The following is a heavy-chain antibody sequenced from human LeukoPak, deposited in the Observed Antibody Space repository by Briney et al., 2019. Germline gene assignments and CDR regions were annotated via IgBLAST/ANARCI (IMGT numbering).Heavy chain of an antibody. J-gene: IGHJ4*02. Sequence: GGPLRLSCAASGFTFSSYAMSWVRQAPREGLEWVSAISGSGGSTYYADSVKGRFVISRDNSKNTLYLEMNSLRPEDTAVYYCAKDSKLTPVTTRFDYWGQGTLVTVSS. V-gene: IGHV3-23*01. CDR1: GFTFSSYA. D-gene: IGHD4-17*01. CDR3: AKDSKLTPVTTRFDY. CDR2: ISGSGGST.